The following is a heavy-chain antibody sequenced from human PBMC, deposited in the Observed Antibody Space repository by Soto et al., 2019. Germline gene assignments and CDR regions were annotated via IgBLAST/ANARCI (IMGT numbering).Heavy chain of an antibody. D-gene: IGHD6-6*01. J-gene: IGHJ4*01. CDR2: VSAYNGER. CDR1: GYTFTNYG. CDR3: SRGNSIPAASDY. V-gene: IGHV1-18*01. Sequence: QVQLVQSGAEVKKPGASVKVSCKASGYTFTNYGINWVRQAPGQGLEWLGWVSAYNGERRYAQRVQARVIMTTDTSTTTAYMELSSLRSDDTAVYYCSRGNSIPAASDYWGQGILVTVSS.